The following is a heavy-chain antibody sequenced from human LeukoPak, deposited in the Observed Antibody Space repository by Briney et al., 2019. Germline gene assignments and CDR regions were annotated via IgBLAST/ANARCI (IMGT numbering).Heavy chain of an antibody. CDR3: ARASRDYDFWSGTVDAFDI. CDR2: IYYSGST. D-gene: IGHD3-3*01. CDR1: GGSISSSSYC. J-gene: IGHJ3*02. V-gene: IGHV4-39*07. Sequence: SETLSLTCTVSGGSISSSSYCWGWIRQPPGKGLEWIGSIYYSGSTYYNPSLKSRVTISVDTSKNQFSLKLSSVTAADTAVYYCARASRDYDFWSGTVDAFDIWGQGTMVTVSS.